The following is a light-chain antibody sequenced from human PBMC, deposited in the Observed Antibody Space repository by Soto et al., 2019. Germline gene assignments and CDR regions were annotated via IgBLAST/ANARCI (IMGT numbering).Light chain of an antibody. J-gene: IGKJ2*01. V-gene: IGKV2-28*01. CDR3: MPPALPPYT. Sequence: DIVMTQSPLSLPVTPGEPASISCRSSQSLLNANGYSYVDWYLQKPGQSPQLLIYLGSNRASGVPDRCGGSGSGTDFTLKISSVEAEDVGVSYCMPPALPPYTFGQGTKLAIK. CDR1: QSLLNANGYSY. CDR2: LGS.